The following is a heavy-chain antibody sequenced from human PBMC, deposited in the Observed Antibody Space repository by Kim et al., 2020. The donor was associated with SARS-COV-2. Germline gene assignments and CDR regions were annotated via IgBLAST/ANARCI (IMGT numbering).Heavy chain of an antibody. Sequence: ASVKVSCKASGYTFTSYDINWVRQATGQGLEWMGWMNPNSGNTGYAQKFQGRVTMTRNTSISTAYMELSSLRSEDTAVYYCARRTDRVGRFILGAWGQGTLVTVSS. CDR3: ARRTDRVGRFILGA. CDR2: MNPNSGNT. D-gene: IGHD3-16*01. V-gene: IGHV1-8*01. J-gene: IGHJ5*02. CDR1: GYTFTSYD.